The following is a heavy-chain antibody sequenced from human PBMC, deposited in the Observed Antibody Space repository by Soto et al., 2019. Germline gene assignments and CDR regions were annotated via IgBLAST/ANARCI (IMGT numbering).Heavy chain of an antibody. D-gene: IGHD6-13*01. CDR1: GFTFSNYG. V-gene: IGHV3-33*01. Sequence: QVQLVESGGGVVQPGRSLRLSCAASGFTFSNYGMHGVRQAPGKGLEWVAVIWYDGSNKYYADSVKGRFTISRDNSQNTLYLQRNSLIGEDTAVYYCTRVYSSWYSDYWGQGTLVTVSS. J-gene: IGHJ4*02. CDR2: IWYDGSNK. CDR3: TRVYSSWYSDY.